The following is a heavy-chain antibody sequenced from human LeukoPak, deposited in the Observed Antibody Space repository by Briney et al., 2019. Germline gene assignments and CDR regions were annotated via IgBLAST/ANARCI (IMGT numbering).Heavy chain of an antibody. CDR2: IPNDGNNK. Sequence: PGGSLRLSCEASVFTFTNHAMHWVRQAPGKGLEWVALIPNDGNNKYYADSVKGRFTISRDNSKNTLYLQMDSLRLEDTAVYYCVRGKPLGGIPWAPLATFDSWGQGSLVTVSS. CDR3: VRGKPLGGIPWAPLATFDS. D-gene: IGHD1-26*01. V-gene: IGHV3-30-3*01. CDR1: VFTFTNHA. J-gene: IGHJ4*02.